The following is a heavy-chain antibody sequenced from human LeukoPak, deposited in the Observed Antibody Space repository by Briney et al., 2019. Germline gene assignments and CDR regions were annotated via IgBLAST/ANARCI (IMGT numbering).Heavy chain of an antibody. V-gene: IGHV3-30-3*01. D-gene: IGHD6-19*01. CDR2: ISYDGSNK. CDR1: AFTFSSYA. Sequence: SLRLSCAASAFTFSSYAIHSVRQAPGKGLEWVAVISYDGSNKYYAESVKGRFTISRDNSKNTLYLQMNSLRAEDTAVYYCARDRKQWLALDRHFDLWGRGTLVTVSS. J-gene: IGHJ2*01. CDR3: ARDRKQWLALDRHFDL.